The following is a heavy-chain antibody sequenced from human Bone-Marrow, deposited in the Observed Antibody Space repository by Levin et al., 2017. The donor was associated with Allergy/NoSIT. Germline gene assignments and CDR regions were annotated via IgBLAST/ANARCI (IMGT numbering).Heavy chain of an antibody. D-gene: IGHD3-9*01. Sequence: SVKVSCKASGGTFSSYAISWVRQAPGQGLEWMGGIIPIFGTANYAQKFQDRVTITADESTSTAYMELSSLRSEDTAVYYCARSRARYFDWLLSGGADYYYYGMDVWGQGTTVTVSS. V-gene: IGHV1-69*13. CDR3: ARSRARYFDWLLSGGADYYYYGMDV. CDR2: IIPIFGTA. J-gene: IGHJ6*02. CDR1: GGTFSSYA.